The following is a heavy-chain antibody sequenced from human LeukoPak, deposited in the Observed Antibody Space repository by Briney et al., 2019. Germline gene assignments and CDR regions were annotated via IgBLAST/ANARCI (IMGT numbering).Heavy chain of an antibody. V-gene: IGHV1-8*03. J-gene: IGHJ3*02. CDR1: GYTFTSYD. Sequence: ASVKVSCKASGYTFTSYDINWVRQATGKGLEWMGWMNPNSGNTGYAQKFQGRVTITRNTSISTAYMELSSLRSEDTAVYYCARGPYYYDSSSRRQFDIWGQGTMVTVSS. CDR2: MNPNSGNT. D-gene: IGHD3-22*01. CDR3: ARGPYYYDSSSRRQFDI.